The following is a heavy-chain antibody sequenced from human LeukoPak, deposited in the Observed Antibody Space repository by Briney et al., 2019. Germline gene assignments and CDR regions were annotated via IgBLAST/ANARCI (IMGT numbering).Heavy chain of an antibody. J-gene: IGHJ4*02. D-gene: IGHD3-16*02. CDR3: TTLNYVWGTYPPDY. V-gene: IGHV3-73*01. Sequence: GRSLRLSCAASGFTFSSYGMHWVRQAPGKGLEWVGRTRNKAHNYATAYGASVQGRFSISRDESKTTAYLQMNSLKTEDTAVYYCTTLNYVWGTYPPDYWGQGTLVTVSS. CDR1: GFTFSSYG. CDR2: TRNKAHNYAT.